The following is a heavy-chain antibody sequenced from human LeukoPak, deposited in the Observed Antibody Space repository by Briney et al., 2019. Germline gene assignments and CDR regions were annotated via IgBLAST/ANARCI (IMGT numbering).Heavy chain of an antibody. V-gene: IGHV3-53*01. CDR3: AREAGYTTTWGYFDY. J-gene: IGHJ4*02. CDR1: GFTFSSYS. D-gene: IGHD6-13*01. CDR2: IYSGGST. Sequence: GGSLRLSCAASGFTFSSYSMNWVRQAPGKGLEWVSVIYSGGSTFYANSVKGRFTISRDNSKNTLYLQMSSLRAEDTAVYYCAREAGYTTTWGYFDYWGQGTLVTVSS.